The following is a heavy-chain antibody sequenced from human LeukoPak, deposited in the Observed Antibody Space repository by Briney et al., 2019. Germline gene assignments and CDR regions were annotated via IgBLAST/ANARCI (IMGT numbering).Heavy chain of an antibody. Sequence: GRSLRLCSAASGFTFSSYGMHWVRQAPGKGLEWVTFIWYDGSNKFYADSVKGRFAISRYNSKNTLYLQMNSLRAEDTAVYYCAKTNYNDQHRPHFDYWGQGTLVTVSS. CDR3: AKTNYNDQHRPHFDY. CDR1: GFTFSSYG. V-gene: IGHV3-33*06. D-gene: IGHD4/OR15-4a*01. CDR2: IWYDGSNK. J-gene: IGHJ4*02.